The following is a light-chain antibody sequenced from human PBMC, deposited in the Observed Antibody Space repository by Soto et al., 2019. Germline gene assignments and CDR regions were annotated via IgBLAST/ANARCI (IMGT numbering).Light chain of an antibody. J-gene: IGLJ1*01. CDR3: CSYAGSSTFYV. Sequence: QSVLTQPASVSGSPGQSITISCTGASSDVGSYNLVSWYQQHPGKAPKLMIYEGSKRPSGVSNRFSGSKSGNTASLTISGLQAEDEDDYYCCSYAGSSTFYVFGNGTKVTVL. CDR1: SSDVGSYNL. V-gene: IGLV2-23*01. CDR2: EGS.